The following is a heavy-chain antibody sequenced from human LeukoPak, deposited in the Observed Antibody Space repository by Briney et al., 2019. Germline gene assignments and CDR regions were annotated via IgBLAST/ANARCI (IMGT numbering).Heavy chain of an antibody. CDR2: IMPIFGSA. CDR1: GGSFSNYV. CDR3: ARDRQSTGSDYMDV. J-gene: IGHJ6*03. Sequence: GSSVKVSCKASGGSFSNYVINWVRQAPGQGLEWMGGIMPIFGSAKYAQKFQGRVTITAEESTNTAYMEMSSLRSDDTGVYYCARDRQSTGSDYMDVWGKGTTGNGSS. V-gene: IGHV1-69*01. D-gene: IGHD1-26*01.